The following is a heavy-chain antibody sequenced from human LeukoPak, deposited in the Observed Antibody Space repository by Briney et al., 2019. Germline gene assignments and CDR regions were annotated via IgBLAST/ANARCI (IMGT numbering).Heavy chain of an antibody. CDR2: FDPEDGET. CDR3: ATELRSYCGGDCYSVNFDY. Sequence: ASVKVSCKVSGYTLTELCMHWVRQAPGKGLEWMGGFDPEDGETIYAQKFQGRVTMTEDTSTDTAYMELSSLRSEDTAVYYCATELRSYCGGDCYSVNFDYWGQGTLVTVSS. J-gene: IGHJ4*02. D-gene: IGHD2-21*02. V-gene: IGHV1-24*01. CDR1: GYTLTELC.